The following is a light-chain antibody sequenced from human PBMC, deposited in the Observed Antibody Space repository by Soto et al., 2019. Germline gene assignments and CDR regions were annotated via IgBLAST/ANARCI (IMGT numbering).Light chain of an antibody. V-gene: IGLV2-23*01. J-gene: IGLJ3*02. CDR1: SSDVGSYNL. CDR2: EDN. Sequence: QSALTQPASVSGSPGQSITISCTGTSSDVGSYNLVSWYQQHPGTAPKLMIYEDNKRASGFSNRFSGSTSGITASLTISVLQAEDEADYYCCSYAGSSTWVFGGGTKVTVL. CDR3: CSYAGSSTWV.